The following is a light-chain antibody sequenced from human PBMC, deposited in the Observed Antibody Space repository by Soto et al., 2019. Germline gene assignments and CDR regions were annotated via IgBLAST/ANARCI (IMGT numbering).Light chain of an antibody. J-gene: IGLJ2*01. CDR3: CSYAGSYTVI. Sequence: QSVLTQPRSVSGSPGQSVTISCTGTSSDVGGDNFVSWYQQYPGKAPKLMIYDVTKRPSGVPDRFSGSRSGNTASLTISGLQAEDEADYYCCSYAGSYTVIFGGGTKLTVL. CDR2: DVT. CDR1: SSDVGGDNF. V-gene: IGLV2-11*01.